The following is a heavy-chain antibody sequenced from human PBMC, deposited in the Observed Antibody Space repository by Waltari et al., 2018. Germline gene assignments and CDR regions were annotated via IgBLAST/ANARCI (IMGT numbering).Heavy chain of an antibody. J-gene: IGHJ6*02. D-gene: IGHD6-6*01. CDR3: ATRIPSDHSGSFYYYGMDV. V-gene: IGHV1-69*13. Sequence: QLVQSGAEVKKPGSSVIVSCKASGGTFNSFAPIWVRLAPGQGLEWMGGIIPRFNTPTYARKFQGRLTVTADESTSTAYMELNSLRSEDSALYYCATRIPSDHSGSFYYYGMDVWGQGTTVTVSS. CDR2: IIPRFNTP. CDR1: GGTFNSFA.